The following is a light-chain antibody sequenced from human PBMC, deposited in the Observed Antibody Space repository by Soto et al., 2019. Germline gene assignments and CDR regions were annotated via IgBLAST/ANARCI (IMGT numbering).Light chain of an antibody. CDR2: EVS. Sequence: QSVLTQPASVSGSPGQSITISCSGTNSDVGDYNLVSWYQQRPGEAPKLVIYEVSNRPSGVSNRFSGSKSANTASLTISGLQAEDEADYYCSSYTINSTVVFGGGTKVTVL. J-gene: IGLJ2*01. V-gene: IGLV2-14*01. CDR3: SSYTINSTVV. CDR1: NSDVGDYNL.